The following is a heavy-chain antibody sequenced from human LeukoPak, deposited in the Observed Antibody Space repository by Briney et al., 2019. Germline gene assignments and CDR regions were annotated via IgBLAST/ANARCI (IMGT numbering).Heavy chain of an antibody. J-gene: IGHJ4*02. CDR2: MNPNSGNT. CDR1: GYTFTSYD. V-gene: IGHV1-8*01. Sequence: ASVKVSCKASGYTFTSYDINWVRQATGQGLEWMGWMNPNSGNTGYAQKFQGRVTMTRNTSISTAYMELSSLRSEDTAVYYCARGLGGRYFDWLIPCDYWGQGTLVTVSS. CDR3: ARGLGGRYFDWLIPCDY. D-gene: IGHD3-9*01.